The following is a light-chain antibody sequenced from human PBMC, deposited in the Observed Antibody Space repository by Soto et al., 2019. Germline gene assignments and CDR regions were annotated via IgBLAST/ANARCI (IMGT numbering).Light chain of an antibody. V-gene: IGLV2-14*01. CDR2: EVS. J-gene: IGLJ1*01. Sequence: QSVLTQPASVSGSPGQSITISCTGTSSDVGAYNYVSWYQQHPGKVPKLMIYEVSNRPSGVSNRFSGSKFGNTASLTISGLQAEDEDDYYCSSYTSSSTYVFGTGTKVTVL. CDR3: SSYTSSSTYV. CDR1: SSDVGAYNY.